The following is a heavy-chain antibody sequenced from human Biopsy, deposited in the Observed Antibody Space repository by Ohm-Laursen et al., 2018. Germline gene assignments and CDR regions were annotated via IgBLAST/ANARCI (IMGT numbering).Heavy chain of an antibody. CDR3: ARGSNDFGGLYFPR. Sequence: GTLSLTCTVSGGSFTGHSWSWIRQPPGKGLEWIGYISYTGYTSYNASLKSRVTISVDTSRNHFSLRLSSLTAADTAVYYCARGSNDFGGLYFPRWGQGTLLTVSS. D-gene: IGHD4-23*01. V-gene: IGHV4-59*11. CDR1: GGSFTGHS. CDR2: ISYTGYT. J-gene: IGHJ4*02.